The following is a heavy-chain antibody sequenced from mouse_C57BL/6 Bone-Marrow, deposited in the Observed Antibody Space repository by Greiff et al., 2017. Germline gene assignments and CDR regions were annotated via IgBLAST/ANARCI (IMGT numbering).Heavy chain of an antibody. D-gene: IGHD2-4*01. Sequence: QVQLQQPGAELVKPGASVKLSCKASGYTFTSYWMHWVKQRPGQGLEWIGMIHPNSGSTNYNEKFKSKATLTVDKSSSTAYMQLSSLTSEDSAVYYCATYYDYDEGDYAMCYWGQGTSVTVSS. V-gene: IGHV1-64*01. CDR2: IHPNSGST. J-gene: IGHJ4*01. CDR3: ATYYDYDEGDYAMCY. CDR1: GYTFTSYW.